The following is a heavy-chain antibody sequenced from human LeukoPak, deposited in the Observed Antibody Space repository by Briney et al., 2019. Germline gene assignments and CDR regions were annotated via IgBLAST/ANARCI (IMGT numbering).Heavy chain of an antibody. Sequence: PGGSLRLSCAASGFTFSSYGMHWVRQAPGKGLEWVAVISYDGSNKYYADSVKGRFTISRDNSKNTLYLQMNSLRAEDTAVYYCAKVGRCSSWPPDYWGQGALVTVSS. J-gene: IGHJ4*02. V-gene: IGHV3-30*18. CDR3: AKVGRCSSWPPDY. CDR2: ISYDGSNK. CDR1: GFTFSSYG. D-gene: IGHD6-13*01.